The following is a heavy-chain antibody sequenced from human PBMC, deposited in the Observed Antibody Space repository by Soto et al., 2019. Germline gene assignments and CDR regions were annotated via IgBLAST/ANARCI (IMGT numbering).Heavy chain of an antibody. J-gene: IGHJ6*04. CDR1: GFTFSTYS. Sequence: EVQLVESGGGLVKTGGSLRLSCAASGFTFSTYSMNWVRQAPGKGLEWVASLSSGGSYISHADSVKGRFTISRDNAKNSLSLQMNNLRAEDTAVYYWATTMRISPAMDVWGKGTTVTVSS. CDR3: ATTMRISPAMDV. CDR2: LSSGGSYI. V-gene: IGHV3-21*01. D-gene: IGHD2-2*01.